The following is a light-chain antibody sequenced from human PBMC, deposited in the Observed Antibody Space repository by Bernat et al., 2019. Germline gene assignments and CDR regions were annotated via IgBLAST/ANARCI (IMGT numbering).Light chain of an antibody. CDR3: QAWDSSAGV. CDR2: QDN. J-gene: IGLJ3*02. Sequence: SFDLTQPPSVSVSPGQTVSITCTGDGLGNKYTCWYQQKPGQTPVVVIYQDNKRPSGIPERFSGSHSGNTATLTISGAQAMDEADYYCQAWDSSAGVFGGGTKLTVL. V-gene: IGLV3-1*01. CDR1: GLGNKY.